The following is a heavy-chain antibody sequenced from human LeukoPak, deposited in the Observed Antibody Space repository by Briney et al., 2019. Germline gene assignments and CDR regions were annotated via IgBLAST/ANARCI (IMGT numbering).Heavy chain of an antibody. Sequence: GGSLRLSCAASGFTFNSYSMNWVRRAPGKGLEWVSYISSSRSIIYYADSVKGRSTISRDNAKNSLYLQMNSLRAEDTAVYYCARDGTTVTTSGALDAFDLWGQGTMVTVSS. CDR2: ISSSRSII. CDR1: GFTFNSYS. CDR3: ARDGTTVTTSGALDAFDL. D-gene: IGHD4-17*01. J-gene: IGHJ3*01. V-gene: IGHV3-48*01.